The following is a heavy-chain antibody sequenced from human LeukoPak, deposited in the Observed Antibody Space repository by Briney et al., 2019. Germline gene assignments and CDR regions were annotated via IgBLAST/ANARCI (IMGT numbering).Heavy chain of an antibody. V-gene: IGHV3-30-3*01. Sequence: PGGSLRLSCAASGFTFSSYAMHWVRQAPGKGLEWVAVISYDGSNKYYADSVKGRFTISRDNSKNTLYLQMNSLRAEDTAVYYCASPRFNYYGSGSPFDYWGRGTLVTVSS. J-gene: IGHJ4*02. D-gene: IGHD3-10*01. CDR3: ASPRFNYYGSGSPFDY. CDR1: GFTFSSYA. CDR2: ISYDGSNK.